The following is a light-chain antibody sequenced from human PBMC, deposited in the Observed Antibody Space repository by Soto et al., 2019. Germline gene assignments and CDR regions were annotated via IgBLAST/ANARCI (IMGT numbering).Light chain of an antibody. CDR2: GAS. CDR3: QQYNHWWT. J-gene: IGKJ1*01. CDR1: QSVSTN. V-gene: IGKV3-15*01. Sequence: EIVMTQSPATLSVSPGERATLSCRASQSVSTNLVWYQQKPGQAPRLLIYGASTRATGVPGRFSGTGSGTKFTLTISSLQSEDSAVYYCQQYNHWWTFGQGTKVDIK.